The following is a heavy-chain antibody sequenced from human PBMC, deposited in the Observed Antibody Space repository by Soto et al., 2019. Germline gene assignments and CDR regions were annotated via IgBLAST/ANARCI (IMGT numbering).Heavy chain of an antibody. CDR3: AKKSSSPTDNWFDP. J-gene: IGHJ5*02. V-gene: IGHV3-23*01. CDR2: ISGSGGST. CDR1: GFTFSSYA. D-gene: IGHD6-6*01. Sequence: GESLKISCAASGFTFSSYAMSWVRQAPGKGLEWVSAISGSGGSTYYADSVKGRFTISRDNSKNTLYLQMNSLRAEDTAVYYCAKKSSSPTDNWFDPWGQGTLVTVSS.